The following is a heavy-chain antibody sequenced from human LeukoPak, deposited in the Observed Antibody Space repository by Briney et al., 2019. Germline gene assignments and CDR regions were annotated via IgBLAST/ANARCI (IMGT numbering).Heavy chain of an antibody. V-gene: IGHV4-30-4*01. J-gene: IGHJ4*02. CDR2: IYYSGSA. D-gene: IGHD3-16*01. CDR1: GGSISSGDYY. Sequence: SETLSLTCTVSGGSISSGDYYWTWIRQPPGKGLEWIGYIYYSGSAYYNPSLKSRVTISVDTSKNQFSLKLSSVTAADTAVYYCARDGCCGGSGGYFDYWGQGAVVTVSP. CDR3: ARDGCCGGSGGYFDY.